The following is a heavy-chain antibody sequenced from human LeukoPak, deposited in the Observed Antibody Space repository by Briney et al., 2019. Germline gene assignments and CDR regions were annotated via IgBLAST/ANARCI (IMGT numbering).Heavy chain of an antibody. D-gene: IGHD6-6*01. J-gene: IGHJ5*02. CDR3: ARDNFEYSSSGGWFDP. CDR1: GGSISSYY. CDR2: IYYSGST. V-gene: IGHV4-59*01. Sequence: SETLSLTCTVSGGSISSYYWSWIRQPPGKGLEWIGYIYYSGSTNYNPSLKSRVTISVDTSKNQFSLKLSSVTAADTAVYYCARDNFEYSSSGGWFDPWGQGTLVTVSS.